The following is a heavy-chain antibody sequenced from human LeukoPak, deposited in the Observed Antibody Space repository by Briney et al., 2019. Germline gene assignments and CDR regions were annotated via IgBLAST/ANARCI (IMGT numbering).Heavy chain of an antibody. J-gene: IGHJ4*02. Sequence: ASVKVSCKASGYTFTSYGISWVRQAPGQGLEWMGWVSAYNGNTNYAQKLQGRVTMTTDTSTSTAYMELRSLRSDDTAVYYCARGLHPNYYDSSGYYYDPFGYWGQGALVTVSS. CDR1: GYTFTSYG. CDR3: ARGLHPNYYDSSGYYYDPFGY. D-gene: IGHD3-22*01. CDR2: VSAYNGNT. V-gene: IGHV1-18*01.